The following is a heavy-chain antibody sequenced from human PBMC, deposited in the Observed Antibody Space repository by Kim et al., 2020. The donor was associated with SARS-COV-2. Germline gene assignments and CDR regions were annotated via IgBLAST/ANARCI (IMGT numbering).Heavy chain of an antibody. CDR3: AKGAAAAGTGDY. D-gene: IGHD6-13*01. Sequence: SGKGRLTISRDNSKNTLYRRMNSLRAEDTAVYYGAKGAAAAGTGDYWGQGTLVTVSS. V-gene: IGHV3-23*01. J-gene: IGHJ4*02.